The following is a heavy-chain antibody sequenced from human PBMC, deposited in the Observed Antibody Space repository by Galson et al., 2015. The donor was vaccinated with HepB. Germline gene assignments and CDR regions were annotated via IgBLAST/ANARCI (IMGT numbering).Heavy chain of an antibody. CDR2: ISAYNGNT. Sequence: SVKVSCKASGYTFTSYGISWVRQAPGQGLEWMGWISAYNGNTNYAQKLQGRVTMTTDTSTSTAYMELRSLRSDDTAVYYCARHPIAAAKTGPFDYWGQGTLVTVSS. CDR3: ARHPIAAAKTGPFDY. V-gene: IGHV1-18*01. D-gene: IGHD6-13*01. J-gene: IGHJ4*02. CDR1: GYTFTSYG.